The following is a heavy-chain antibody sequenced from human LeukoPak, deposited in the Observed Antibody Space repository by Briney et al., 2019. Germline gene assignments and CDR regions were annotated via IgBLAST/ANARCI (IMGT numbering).Heavy chain of an antibody. Sequence: QPSETLSLTCAVSGGSISSGGYYWSWIRQPPGKGLEWIGYIYYSGSTNYNPSLKSRVTISVDTSKNQFSLKLSSVTAADTAVYYCARGGGLYEWLLRDYYYGMDVWGQGTTVTVSS. D-gene: IGHD5-12*01. V-gene: IGHV4-61*08. CDR2: IYYSGST. J-gene: IGHJ6*02. CDR1: GGSISSGGYY. CDR3: ARGGGLYEWLLRDYYYGMDV.